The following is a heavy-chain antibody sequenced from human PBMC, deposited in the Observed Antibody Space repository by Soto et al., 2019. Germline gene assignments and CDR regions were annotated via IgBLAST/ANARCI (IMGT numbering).Heavy chain of an antibody. J-gene: IGHJ6*02. CDR3: ARGSRYSYGSSYYYYYGMDV. V-gene: IGHV1-3*01. Sequence: GASVKVSCKASGYTFTSYAMHWVRQAPGQRLEWMGWINAGNGNTKYSQKFQGRVTITRDTSASTAYMELSSLRSEDTAVYYCARGSRYSYGSSYYYYYGMDVWGQGTTVTVSS. CDR2: INAGNGNT. D-gene: IGHD5-18*01. CDR1: GYTFTSYA.